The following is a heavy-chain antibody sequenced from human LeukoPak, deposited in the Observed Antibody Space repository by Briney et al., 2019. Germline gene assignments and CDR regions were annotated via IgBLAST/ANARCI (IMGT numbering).Heavy chain of an antibody. D-gene: IGHD3-3*01. J-gene: IGHJ6*03. Sequence: TGGSLRLSCAASGFTFSSYWMHWVRQAPGKGLVWVSRINSDGRSTSYADSVKGRLTISRDNAKDTLYLQMHSLRAEDTAVYYCARGGSYDFWSGYFTGYYMDVWGKGTTVTVSS. CDR2: INSDGRST. CDR3: ARGGSYDFWSGYFTGYYMDV. CDR1: GFTFSSYW. V-gene: IGHV3-74*01.